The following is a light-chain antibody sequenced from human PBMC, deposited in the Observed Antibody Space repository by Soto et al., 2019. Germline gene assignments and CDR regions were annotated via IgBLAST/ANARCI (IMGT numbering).Light chain of an antibody. V-gene: IGLV2-8*01. CDR1: SSDVGAYKY. J-gene: IGLJ1*01. Sequence: QSALTQPPSASGSPGQSVTISCTGTSSDVGAYKYVSWYQQHPGKAPKVMIYEVSKRPSGVPDRFSGSKSGNTASLTVSGLQAEDEAEYYCSSYGGSNNLYVFGTGTQLTVL. CDR2: EVS. CDR3: SSYGGSNNLYV.